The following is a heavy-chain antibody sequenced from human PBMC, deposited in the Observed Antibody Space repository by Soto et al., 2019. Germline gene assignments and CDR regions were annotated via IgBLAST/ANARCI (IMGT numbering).Heavy chain of an antibody. CDR2: ISAYNGNT. V-gene: IGHV1-18*01. J-gene: IGHJ5*02. Sequence: ASVKVSCKASGYTFTSYGISWVRQAPGQGLEWMGWISAYNGNTNYAQKLQGRVTMTTDTSTSTAYMELRSLRSDDTAVYYCARDQYITMVRGVTKGADWFDPWGQGTLVTAPQ. CDR3: ARDQYITMVRGVTKGADWFDP. D-gene: IGHD3-10*01. CDR1: GYTFTSYG.